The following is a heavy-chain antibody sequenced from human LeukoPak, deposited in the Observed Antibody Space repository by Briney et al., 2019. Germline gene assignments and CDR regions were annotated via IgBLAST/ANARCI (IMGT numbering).Heavy chain of an antibody. CDR3: ARVARCTSCFDVDY. D-gene: IGHD2-2*01. CDR1: GGSISSYY. J-gene: IGHJ4*02. Sequence: SETLSLTCTVSGGSISSYYWSWIRQPAGKGLEWIGSFFLKGSTYYNPSLKSRVTISVDTSKNQFSLTLSSVTAADTAVYYCARVARCTSCFDVDYWGQGTLLTVSS. V-gene: IGHV4-4*07. CDR2: FFLKGST.